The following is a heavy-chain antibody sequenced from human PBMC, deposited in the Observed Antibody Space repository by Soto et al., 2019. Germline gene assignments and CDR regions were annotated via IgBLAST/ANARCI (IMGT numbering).Heavy chain of an antibody. Sequence: SETLSLTCTVSGGSISSSSYYWGWIRQPPGKGLEWIGSIYYSGSTYYNPSLKSRVTISVDTSKNQFSLKLSSVTAADTAVYYCARHTSYTAIKSGYWGQGTLVTVSS. J-gene: IGHJ4*02. CDR3: ARHTSYTAIKSGY. CDR2: IYYSGST. V-gene: IGHV4-39*01. D-gene: IGHD3-16*02. CDR1: GGSISSSSYY.